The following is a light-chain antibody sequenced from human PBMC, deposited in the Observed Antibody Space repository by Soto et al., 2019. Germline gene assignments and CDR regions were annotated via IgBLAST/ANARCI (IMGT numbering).Light chain of an antibody. CDR2: DAS. CDR1: QSVSSH. CDR3: QQRSNWPRLT. V-gene: IGKV3-11*01. J-gene: IGKJ4*01. Sequence: ETVLTQSPATLSLSPGERATLSCRASQSVSSHLAWYQQKPGQAPRLLIYDASNRATGIPARFSGSGSGTDFTLTLSSLEPEDFAVYYCQQRSNWPRLTFGGGTKVEIK.